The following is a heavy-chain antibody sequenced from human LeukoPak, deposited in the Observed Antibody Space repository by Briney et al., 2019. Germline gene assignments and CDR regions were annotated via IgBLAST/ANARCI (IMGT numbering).Heavy chain of an antibody. D-gene: IGHD5-18*01. CDR3: AKDLSRYSYTRGTFDY. Sequence: GGSLRLSCAASGFTFSSYGMHWVRQAPGKGLEWVAFIRYDGSNKYYADSVKGRFTISRDNSKNTLYLQMNSLRAEDTAVYYCAKDLSRYSYTRGTFDYWGQGTLVTVSS. V-gene: IGHV3-30*02. CDR1: GFTFSSYG. J-gene: IGHJ4*02. CDR2: IRYDGSNK.